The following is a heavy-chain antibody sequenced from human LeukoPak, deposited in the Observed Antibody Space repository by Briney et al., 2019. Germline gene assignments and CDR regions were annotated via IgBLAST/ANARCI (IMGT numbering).Heavy chain of an antibody. D-gene: IGHD3-16*01. Sequence: SETLSLTCTVSGGSISSYYWSWIRQPPGKGLEWIGYIYYSGSTNYNPSLKGRVTISVDTSKNQFSLKLSSVTAADTAVYYCSRFAGKRNGMDVWGQGTTVTVSS. V-gene: IGHV4-59*08. CDR2: IYYSGST. CDR1: GGSISSYY. CDR3: SRFAGKRNGMDV. J-gene: IGHJ6*02.